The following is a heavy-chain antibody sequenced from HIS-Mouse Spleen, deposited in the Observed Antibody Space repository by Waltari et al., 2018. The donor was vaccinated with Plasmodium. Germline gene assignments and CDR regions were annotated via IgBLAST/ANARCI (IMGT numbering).Heavy chain of an antibody. CDR2: IYWNDDK. CDR3: AHSFGLPYYYGSGSESGDYYYYGMDV. Sequence: QITLKESGPTLVKPTQTLTLTCTFSGFSLSTSGVGVGWIRQPPGKALEWLALIYWNDDKRYSPSLKSRLTITKDTSKNQVVLTMTNMDPVDTATYYCAHSFGLPYYYGSGSESGDYYYYGMDVWGQGTTVTVSS. D-gene: IGHD3-10*01. J-gene: IGHJ6*02. CDR1: GFSLSTSGVG. V-gene: IGHV2-5*01.